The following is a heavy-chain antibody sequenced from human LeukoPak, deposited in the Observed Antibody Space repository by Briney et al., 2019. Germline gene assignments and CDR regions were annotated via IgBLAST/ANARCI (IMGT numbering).Heavy chain of an antibody. CDR2: SYYSGST. V-gene: IGHV4-59*01. CDR1: GDSISSDY. D-gene: IGHD3-3*01. J-gene: IGHJ6*04. Sequence: SETLSLTCTVSGDSISSDYWSWIRQPPGKGLEWIGYSYYSGSTNYNPSLKSRVTVSVDTSKNQFSLKLSSVTAADTAVYYCARGTFSSKSPKNYDFWSGLPLEDVWGKGTTVTVSS. CDR3: ARGTFSSKSPKNYDFWSGLPLEDV.